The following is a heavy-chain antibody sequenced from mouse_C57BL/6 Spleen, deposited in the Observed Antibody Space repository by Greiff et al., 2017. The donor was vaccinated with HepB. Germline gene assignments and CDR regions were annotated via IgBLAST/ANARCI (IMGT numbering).Heavy chain of an antibody. CDR1: GFNIKDYY. CDR3: ARIDSGYDEYYFDY. V-gene: IGHV14-2*01. J-gene: IGHJ2*01. CDR2: IDPEDGET. Sequence: EVNVVESGAELVKPGASVKLSCTASGFNIKDYYMHWVKQRTEQGLEWIGRIDPEDGETNYAPKFQGKATITADTSSNTAYLQLSILTSEDTAVYYCARIDSGYDEYYFDYWGQGTTLTVSS. D-gene: IGHD2-2*01.